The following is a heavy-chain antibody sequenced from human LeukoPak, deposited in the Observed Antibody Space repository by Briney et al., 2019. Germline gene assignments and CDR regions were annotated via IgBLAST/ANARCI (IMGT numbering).Heavy chain of an antibody. CDR1: GFTVSSNY. Sequence: SGGSLRLSCAASGFTVSSNYMSWVRQAPGKELEWVSVIYSGGSTYYADSVKGRFTISRHNSKNTLYLQMNSLRAEDTAVYYCASESGSHPMGYWGQGTLVTVSS. D-gene: IGHD1-26*01. J-gene: IGHJ4*02. CDR3: ASESGSHPMGY. CDR2: IYSGGST. V-gene: IGHV3-53*04.